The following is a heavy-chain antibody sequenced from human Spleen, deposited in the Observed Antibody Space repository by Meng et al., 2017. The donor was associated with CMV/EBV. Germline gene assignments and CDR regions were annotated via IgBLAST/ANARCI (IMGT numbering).Heavy chain of an antibody. CDR2: TYYRSKWYN. D-gene: IGHD6-6*01. V-gene: IGHV6-1*01. CDR3: ARQEIAGYSSSAGSFDY. J-gene: IGHJ4*02. CDR1: GDSVSSNSAA. Sequence: SQTLSLTCAISGDSVSSNSAAWTWIRQSPSRGLEWLGRTYYRSKWYNDYAVSVKSRITINPDTSKNQFSLKLTSVTASDTPVYFCARQEIAGYSSSAGSFDYWGQGTLVTVS.